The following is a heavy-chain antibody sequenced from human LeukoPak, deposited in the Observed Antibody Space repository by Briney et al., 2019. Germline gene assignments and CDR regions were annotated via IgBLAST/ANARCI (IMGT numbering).Heavy chain of an antibody. J-gene: IGHJ4*02. CDR1: GYSFTTYN. CDR3: ARGGFIYGYSYFDY. CDR2: MSTNSANS. D-gene: IGHD5-18*01. Sequence: GASVKVSFKASGYSFTTYNINWVRQAPGQGLEWMGWMSTNSANSGYAQKFLGRATMTGDSSMSTAYLELSSLRSEDTAVYYCARGGFIYGYSYFDYWGQGTLVTVSS. V-gene: IGHV1-8*01.